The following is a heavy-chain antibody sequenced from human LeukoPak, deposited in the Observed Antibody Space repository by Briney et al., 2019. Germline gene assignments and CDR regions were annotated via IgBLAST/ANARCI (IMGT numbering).Heavy chain of an antibody. Sequence: SETLSLTCTVSGGSISSSGYYWGWIRQPPGKGLEWIGSIYYSGSTYYNPSLKSRVTISVDTSRNQFSLKLSSVTAADTAAYYCARHDHIVVVPAAILSYFDYWGQGTLVTVSS. CDR3: ARHDHIVVVPAAILSYFDY. CDR1: GGSISSSGYY. V-gene: IGHV4-39*01. CDR2: IYYSGST. J-gene: IGHJ4*02. D-gene: IGHD2-2*01.